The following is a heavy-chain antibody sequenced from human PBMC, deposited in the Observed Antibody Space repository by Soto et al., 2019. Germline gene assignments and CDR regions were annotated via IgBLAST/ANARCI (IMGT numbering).Heavy chain of an antibody. CDR1: GFTFSSYA. V-gene: IGHV3-23*01. J-gene: IGHJ4*02. D-gene: IGHD3-3*01. CDR2: ISGSGGST. Sequence: PGGSLRLSCAASGFTFSSYAMSWVRQAPGKGLEWVSAISGSGGSTYYADSVKGRFTISRDNSKNTLYLQMNSLRAEDTAVYYCAKDVEGGNYDFWSGPFDYWGQGTLVTVSS. CDR3: AKDVEGGNYDFWSGPFDY.